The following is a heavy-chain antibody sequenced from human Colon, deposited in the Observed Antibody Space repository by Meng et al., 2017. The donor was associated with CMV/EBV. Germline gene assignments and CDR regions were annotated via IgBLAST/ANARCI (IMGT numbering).Heavy chain of an antibody. CDR3: ATGGSPFFNP. J-gene: IGHJ5*02. CDR2: ISDNNGNT. V-gene: IGHV1-18*01. Sequence: LVQSKTEVKKPGDSVKVSCKASGNTLSTYVISWVRQAPGQGLEWMGWISDNNGNTNYGKKFQGRVTMTTDTSTNTAYMELRSLRSDDTAVYYCATGGSPFFNPWGQGTLVTVSS. D-gene: IGHD3-10*01. CDR1: GNTLSTYV.